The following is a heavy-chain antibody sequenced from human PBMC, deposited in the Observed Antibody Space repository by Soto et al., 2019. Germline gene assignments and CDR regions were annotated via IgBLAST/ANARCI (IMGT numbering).Heavy chain of an antibody. CDR1: GFTFRSYG. CDR2: IWYDGSNK. Sequence: QVQLVESGGGVVQPGRSLRLSCAASGFTFRSYGMHWVRQAPGKGLEWVAVIWYDGSNKYYADSVKGRFTISRDNSKNTLYLQMNSLRAEDTAVYYCARDLGIAARISYGMDVWGQGTTVTVSS. J-gene: IGHJ6*02. V-gene: IGHV3-33*01. CDR3: ARDLGIAARISYGMDV. D-gene: IGHD6-6*01.